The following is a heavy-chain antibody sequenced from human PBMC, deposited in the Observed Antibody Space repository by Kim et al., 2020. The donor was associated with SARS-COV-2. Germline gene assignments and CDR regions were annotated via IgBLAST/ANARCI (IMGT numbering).Heavy chain of an antibody. CDR3: AGGGGQLVYYYYGMDV. J-gene: IGHJ6*02. V-gene: IGHV4-31*03. D-gene: IGHD6-6*01. CDR1: GGSISSGGYY. Sequence: SETLSLTCTVSGGSISSGGYYWSWIRQHPGKGLEWIGYIYYSGSTYYNPSLKSRVTISVDTSKNQFSLKLSSVTAADTAVYYCAGGGGQLVYYYYGMDVWGQGTTVTVSS. CDR2: IYYSGST.